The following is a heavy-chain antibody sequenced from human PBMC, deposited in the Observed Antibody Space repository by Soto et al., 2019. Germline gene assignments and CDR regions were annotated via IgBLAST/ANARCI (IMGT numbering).Heavy chain of an antibody. Sequence: GGSLRLSCTASGFTFGYYARSWFRQAPGKGLEWVGFIRSKAYGGTTEYAAPVKGRFTISRDDSKSIAYLQMNSLKTEDTAVYYCTRDSHYYDSSDYFDYWGQGTLVTVSS. CDR2: IRSKAYGGTT. CDR1: GFTFGYYA. CDR3: TRDSHYYDSSDYFDY. D-gene: IGHD3-22*01. V-gene: IGHV3-49*03. J-gene: IGHJ4*02.